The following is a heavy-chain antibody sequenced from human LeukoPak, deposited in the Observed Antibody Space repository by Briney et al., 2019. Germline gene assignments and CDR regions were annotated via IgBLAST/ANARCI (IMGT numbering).Heavy chain of an antibody. D-gene: IGHD4-17*01. Sequence: KSGGSLRLSCTASGFTFGDYAMSWFRQAPGKGLEWVGFIRSKAYGGTTEYAASVKGRFTISRDDSKSIAYLQMNSLKTEDTAVYYCTLSTVTTQNAFDIWGQGTMVTVSS. J-gene: IGHJ3*02. CDR2: IRSKAYGGTT. CDR1: GFTFGDYA. V-gene: IGHV3-49*05. CDR3: TLSTVTTQNAFDI.